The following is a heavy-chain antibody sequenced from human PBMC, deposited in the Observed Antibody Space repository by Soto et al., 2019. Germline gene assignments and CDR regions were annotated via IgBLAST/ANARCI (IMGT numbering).Heavy chain of an antibody. CDR3: AKDGSHNFDY. CDR2: RSYDGSNE. J-gene: IGHJ4*02. Sequence: QVQLVESGGGVVQTGRSLRLSCAAYGFTFSHYAMHWVRQAPGKGLEWVALRSYDGSNEYYADSVKGRFTISRDNSKKTLYLQMNSLRAEDTAVYYCAKDGSHNFDYWGQGTLVTFAS. D-gene: IGHD1-26*01. V-gene: IGHV3-30*18. CDR1: GFTFSHYA.